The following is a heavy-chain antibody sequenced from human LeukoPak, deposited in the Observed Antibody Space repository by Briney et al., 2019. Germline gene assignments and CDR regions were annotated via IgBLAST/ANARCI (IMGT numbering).Heavy chain of an antibody. D-gene: IGHD6-13*01. Sequence: GGSLGLSCAASGFTFSSYSMNWVRQAPGKGLEWVSAISSSSSYIYYADSAKGRFTISRDNARNSLYLQMNSLRAEDTAMYYCAREGAAAAPYWGQGTLVTVSS. CDR1: GFTFSSYS. CDR3: AREGAAAAPY. V-gene: IGHV3-21*01. CDR2: ISSSSSYI. J-gene: IGHJ4*02.